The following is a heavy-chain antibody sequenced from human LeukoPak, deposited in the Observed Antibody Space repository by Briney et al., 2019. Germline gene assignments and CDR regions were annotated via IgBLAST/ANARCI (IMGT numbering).Heavy chain of an antibody. CDR1: GLTLSNYW. Sequence: PGGSLRLSCVAPGLTLSNYWMSWVRQAPGKGLEWVATIKPDGSEKYYVDSVKGRFTISRDNAKRSLYLQMDSLRAEDTAVYYCARRAGGYSHPYDYWGQGILVTVSS. CDR2: IKPDGSEK. CDR3: ARRAGGYSHPYDY. V-gene: IGHV3-7*03. J-gene: IGHJ4*02. D-gene: IGHD4-23*01.